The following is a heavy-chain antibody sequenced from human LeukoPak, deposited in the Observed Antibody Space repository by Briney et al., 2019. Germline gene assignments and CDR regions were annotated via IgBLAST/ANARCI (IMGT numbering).Heavy chain of an antibody. J-gene: IGHJ5*01. D-gene: IGHD3-22*01. CDR1: GFTFSIYA. Sequence: PGGSLRLSCAASGFTFSIYAMSWVRQAPGKGLEWVSSTSSGGDYTYYAGSVKGRFTISKDNSKNTLYLQMNSLRAEDTATYYCAKDRPNYYESNGHYYRRDGDSWGQGTLVTVSS. V-gene: IGHV3-23*01. CDR2: TSSGGDYT. CDR3: AKDRPNYYESNGHYYRRDGDS.